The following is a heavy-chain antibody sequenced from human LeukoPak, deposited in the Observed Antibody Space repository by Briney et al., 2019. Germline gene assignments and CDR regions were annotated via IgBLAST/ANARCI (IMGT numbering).Heavy chain of an antibody. CDR1: GGSISSHY. CDR3: ARVTESPPARQNFDY. J-gene: IGHJ4*02. Sequence: SETLSLTCTVSGGSISSHYWSWIRQPPGKGREGMGYIYYSGITNYNPHLKSRDTLSLDTSKNQYSLKLSYVTAADTAVYYCARVTESPPARQNFDYWGQGTLVTVFS. V-gene: IGHV4-59*11. CDR2: IYYSGIT. D-gene: IGHD6-6*01.